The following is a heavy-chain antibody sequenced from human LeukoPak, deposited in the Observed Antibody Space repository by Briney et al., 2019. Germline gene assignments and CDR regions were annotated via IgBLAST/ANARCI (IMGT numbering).Heavy chain of an antibody. CDR1: GGSFSGYY. Sequence: SETLSLTCAVYGGSFSGYYWSWIRQPPGKGLEWIGEINHSGSTNYNPSLKSRVTISVDTSKNQFSLKLSSVTAADTAVYYCARGPPARLDLYYYYGMDVWGQGTTVTVSS. CDR2: INHSGST. J-gene: IGHJ6*02. V-gene: IGHV4-34*01. CDR3: ARGPPARLDLYYYYGMDV. D-gene: IGHD6-6*01.